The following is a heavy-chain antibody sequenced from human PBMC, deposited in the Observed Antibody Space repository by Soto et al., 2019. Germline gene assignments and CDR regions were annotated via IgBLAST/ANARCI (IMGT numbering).Heavy chain of an antibody. Sequence: SETLSLTCTVSGGSISSRSYYWGWIRQPPGKGLEWIGVIFYSGSTFYNPSLKSRVTISVDTSKNQFSLKLSSVTAADTAVYYCVTGPGDYWGQGTLVTVSS. J-gene: IGHJ4*02. D-gene: IGHD1-1*01. CDR1: GGSISSRSYY. CDR2: IFYSGST. CDR3: VTGPGDY. V-gene: IGHV4-39*01.